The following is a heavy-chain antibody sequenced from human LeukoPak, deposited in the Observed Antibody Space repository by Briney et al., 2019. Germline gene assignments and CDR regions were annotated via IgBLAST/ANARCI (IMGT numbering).Heavy chain of an antibody. V-gene: IGHV3-23*01. D-gene: IGHD3-10*01. CDR1: GFTFSSYA. CDR2: ISGSGGST. J-gene: IGHJ5*02. CDR3: ARWSVTMIRGGLIIDTNYFDP. Sequence: PGGSLRLSCAASGFTFSSYAMSWVRQAPGKGLEWVSAISGSGGSTYYADSVKGRFTISRDNSKNSLYLQMNSLRAEDTAVYYCARWSVTMIRGGLIIDTNYFDPWGQGILVTVSS.